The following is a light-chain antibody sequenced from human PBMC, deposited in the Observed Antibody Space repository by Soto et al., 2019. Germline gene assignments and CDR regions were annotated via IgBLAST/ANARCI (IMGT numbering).Light chain of an antibody. CDR3: QQYDNLPPYT. J-gene: IGKJ2*01. CDR2: DAS. Sequence: DIQMTQSPSSLSASVGDRVTITCQASRDISVYLNWYQQKPGTPPKLLIFDASSLQTGVPSRFSGSGSGTHFTFTISSLQPEDIATYYCQQYDNLPPYTFGQGTTLEIK. V-gene: IGKV1-33*01. CDR1: RDISVY.